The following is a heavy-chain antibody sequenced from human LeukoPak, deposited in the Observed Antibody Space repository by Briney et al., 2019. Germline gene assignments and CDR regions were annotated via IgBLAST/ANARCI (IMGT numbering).Heavy chain of an antibody. J-gene: IGHJ4*02. Sequence: PGGSLRLSCAASGLTVSSNYMSCVRQAPGKGLEWVSVIYSGGSTYYADSVKGRFTISRDNSKNTLYLQLNSLRAEDVYYYDSERTHPLGVYYGSSGYEYYFDYWGQGTLVTVSS. V-gene: IGHV3-66*01. CDR3: DSERTHPLGVYYGSSGYEYYFDY. CDR2: IYSGGST. D-gene: IGHD3-22*01. CDR1: GLTVSSNY.